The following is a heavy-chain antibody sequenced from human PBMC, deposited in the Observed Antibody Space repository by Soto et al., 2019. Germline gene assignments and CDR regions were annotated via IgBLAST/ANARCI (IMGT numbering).Heavy chain of an antibody. D-gene: IGHD3-22*01. V-gene: IGHV1-46*01. Sequence: ASVKVACKASGYTFTSYYMHWVRRAPGQGLEWMGIINPSGVSTSYAQKFQGRVTMTRDTCTSTVYMELSSLRSEDTAVYYCARDSGSSGEVDYWGQGTLVTVSS. J-gene: IGHJ4*02. CDR2: INPSGVST. CDR1: GYTFTSYY. CDR3: ARDSGSSGEVDY.